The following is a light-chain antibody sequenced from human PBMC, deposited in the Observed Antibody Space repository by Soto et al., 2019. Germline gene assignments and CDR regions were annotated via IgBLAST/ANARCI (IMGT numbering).Light chain of an antibody. V-gene: IGLV2-14*03. J-gene: IGLJ1*01. Sequence: QSVLTQPASVSGSPGQSITISCTGTSSDIGGYNYVSWYQQLPGKVPKLIIYDVSNRPSGVSDRFSGSKSGNAASLTISGLQAEAEADYSCSSYTSTSTLYVFGTGTKLTVL. CDR3: SSYTSTSTLYV. CDR2: DVS. CDR1: SSDIGGYNY.